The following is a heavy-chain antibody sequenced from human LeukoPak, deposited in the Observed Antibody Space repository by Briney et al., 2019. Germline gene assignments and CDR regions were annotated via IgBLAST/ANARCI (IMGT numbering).Heavy chain of an antibody. CDR1: GGSFSGYY. V-gene: IGHV4-34*01. CDR2: INHSGST. D-gene: IGHD6-19*01. CDR3: ARCLYSSGWYEEY. J-gene: IGHJ4*02. Sequence: PETLSLTCAVYGGSFSGYYWSWIRQPPGKGLEWIGEINHSGSTNYNPSLKSRVTISVDTSKNQFSLKLSSVTAADTAVYYCARCLYSSGWYEEYWGQGTLVTVSS.